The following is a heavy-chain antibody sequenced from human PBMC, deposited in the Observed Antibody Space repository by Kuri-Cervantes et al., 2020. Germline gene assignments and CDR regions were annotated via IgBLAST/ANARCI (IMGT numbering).Heavy chain of an antibody. CDR3: ARDHDSSGPGDY. V-gene: IGHV1-46*01. D-gene: IGHD3-22*01. Sequence: ASVKVSCKVSGYTLTELSMHWVRQAPGKGLEWMGIINPSGGSTSYAQKFQGRVTMTRDTSTSTVYMELSSLRSEDTAVYYCARDHDSSGPGDYWGQGTLVTVSS. J-gene: IGHJ4*02. CDR1: GYTLTELS. CDR2: INPSGGST.